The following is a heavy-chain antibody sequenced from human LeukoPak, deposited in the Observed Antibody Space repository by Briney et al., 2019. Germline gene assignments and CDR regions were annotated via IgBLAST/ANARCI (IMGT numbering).Heavy chain of an antibody. CDR1: GGSISSYY. Sequence: SETLSLTCTVSGGSISSYYWSWIRQPPGKGLEWIGYIYYSGSTNYNPSLKSRVTISVDTSKNQFSLKLSSVTAADTAVYYCARHEGVAYGDFYYYYYGMDVWGQGTTVTVSS. D-gene: IGHD4-17*01. CDR3: ARHEGVAYGDFYYYYYGMDV. CDR2: IYYSGST. V-gene: IGHV4-59*08. J-gene: IGHJ6*02.